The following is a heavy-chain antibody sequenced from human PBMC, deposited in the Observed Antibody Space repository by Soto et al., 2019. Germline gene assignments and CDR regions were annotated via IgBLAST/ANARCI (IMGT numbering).Heavy chain of an antibody. J-gene: IGHJ4*02. D-gene: IGHD3-3*01. CDR1: GFTFSNAW. Sequence: EVQLVESGGGLVKPGGSLRLSCADSGFTFSNAWMNWVRQAPGKGLEWVGRIKSNPDGGTIDYATPVRGRFTISRDDSKNTLYLQMSSLKTEDTAVYYCATDRSPSNWSITMNWGQGTLVTVSS. CDR3: ATDRSPSNWSITMN. CDR2: IKSNPDGGTI. V-gene: IGHV3-15*07.